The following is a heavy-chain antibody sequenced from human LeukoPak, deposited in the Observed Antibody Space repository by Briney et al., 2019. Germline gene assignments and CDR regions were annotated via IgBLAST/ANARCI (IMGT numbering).Heavy chain of an antibody. J-gene: IGHJ5*02. CDR3: ARVVEDCSGGSCYPQYNWFDP. V-gene: IGHV4-31*03. D-gene: IGHD2-15*01. CDR1: GGSISSGGYY. CDR2: IYYSGST. Sequence: SETVSLTCTVSGGSISSGGYYWSWIRQHPGKGLEWIGYIYYSGSTYYNPSLKSRVTISVDTSKNQFSLKLSSVTAADTAVYYCARVVEDCSGGSCYPQYNWFDPWGQGTLVTVSS.